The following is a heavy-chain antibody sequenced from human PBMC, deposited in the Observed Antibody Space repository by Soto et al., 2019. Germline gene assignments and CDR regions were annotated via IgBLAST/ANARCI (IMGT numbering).Heavy chain of an antibody. CDR2: INAGNGNT. Sequence: ASVKVSCKASGYTFTSYSMHWVRQAPGQRLEWMGWINAGNGNTKYSRKFQGRVTITRDTSASTAYMELSSLRSEDTAVYYCARDIAADFIFDYWGQGTLVTVSS. J-gene: IGHJ4*02. V-gene: IGHV1-3*01. D-gene: IGHD6-13*01. CDR3: ARDIAADFIFDY. CDR1: GYTFTSYS.